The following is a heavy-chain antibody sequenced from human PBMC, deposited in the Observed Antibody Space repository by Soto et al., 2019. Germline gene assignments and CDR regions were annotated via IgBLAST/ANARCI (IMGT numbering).Heavy chain of an antibody. D-gene: IGHD2-2*01. J-gene: IGHJ6*02. CDR3: ARVYCSSTSCYSYYGMDV. V-gene: IGHV1-18*01. Sequence: ASVKVSCKXSGYTFTSYGISWVRQAPGQGLEWMGWISAYNGNTNYAQKLQGRVTMTTDTSTSTAYMELRSLRSDDTAVYYCARVYCSSTSCYSYYGMDVWGQGTTVTVSS. CDR1: GYTFTSYG. CDR2: ISAYNGNT.